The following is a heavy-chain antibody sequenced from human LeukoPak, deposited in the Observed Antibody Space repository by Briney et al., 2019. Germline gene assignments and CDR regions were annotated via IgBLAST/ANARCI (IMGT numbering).Heavy chain of an antibody. CDR2: IYYSGST. CDR3: ARGNWRYYFDH. CDR1: GDSISSYY. V-gene: IGHV4-59*01. D-gene: IGHD1-1*01. J-gene: IGHJ4*02. Sequence: SETLSLTCTVSGDSISSYYWSWSRQPPGKGLEWIGCIYYSGSTNYNPSLKSRVTISVDTSKNQFSLNLSSMTAADTAVYYCARGNWRYYFDHWGQGALLTVSS.